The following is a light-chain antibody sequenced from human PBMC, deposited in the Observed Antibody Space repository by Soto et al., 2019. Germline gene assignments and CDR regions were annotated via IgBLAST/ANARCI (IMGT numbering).Light chain of an antibody. J-gene: IGLJ1*01. CDR1: STDFVSYNR. V-gene: IGLV2-18*01. CDR3: CFYTSENAYV. CDR2: EVS. Sequence: QSALTRPPSVSGCPGQSVTISCTGTSTDFVSYNRVSWYQQPPGTAPKLMIYEVSKRPSGVPDRFSGSKSGNTASLTIAGLQAADEADYYCCFYTSENAYVFGLGTKVTV.